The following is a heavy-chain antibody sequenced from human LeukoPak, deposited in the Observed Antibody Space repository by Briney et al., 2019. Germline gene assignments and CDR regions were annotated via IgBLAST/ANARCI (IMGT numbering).Heavy chain of an antibody. V-gene: IGHV4-34*01. CDR1: GGSFSGYY. D-gene: IGHD5-18*01. CDR3: ARRDSYGYWGGNDY. J-gene: IGHJ4*02. Sequence: PSETLSLTCAVYGGSFSGYYWSWIRQPPGKGLEWIREINHSGSTNYNPSLKSRVTISVDTSKNQFSLKLSSVTAADTAVYYCARRDSYGYWGGNDYWGQGTLVTVSS. CDR2: INHSGST.